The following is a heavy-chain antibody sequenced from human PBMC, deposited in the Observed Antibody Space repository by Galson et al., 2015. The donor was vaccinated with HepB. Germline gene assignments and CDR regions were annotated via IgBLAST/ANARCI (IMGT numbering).Heavy chain of an antibody. CDR1: GFTFSRCA. CDR2: ISSSGIGVST. Sequence: SLRLSCAASGFTFSRCAMSWVRQAPGKGLQWVSTISSSGIGVSTYYADSVKGRFTISRDNSKNTLYLQMNSLRAEDTAVYYCAKHDGSQYYYHMDVWGKGTTVTVSS. D-gene: IGHD3-10*01. V-gene: IGHV3-23*01. CDR3: AKHDGSQYYYHMDV. J-gene: IGHJ6*03.